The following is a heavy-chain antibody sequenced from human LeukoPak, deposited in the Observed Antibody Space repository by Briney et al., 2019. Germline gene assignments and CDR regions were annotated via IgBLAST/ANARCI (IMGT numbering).Heavy chain of an antibody. CDR3: ARGEPVDY. D-gene: IGHD1-14*01. J-gene: IGHJ4*02. CDR1: GSSISSYY. CDR2: ISYSGST. V-gene: IGHV4-59*01. Sequence: PSETLSLTCTVSGSSISSYYWSWIRQSPGKGLEWIGYISYSGSTSYNPSLKSRVTMSVDTSKNRLSLKVNSVTAADTAVYYCARGEPVDYWGQGTLVTVSS.